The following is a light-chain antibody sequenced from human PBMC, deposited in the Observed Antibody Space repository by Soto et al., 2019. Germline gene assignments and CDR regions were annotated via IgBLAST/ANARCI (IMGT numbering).Light chain of an antibody. V-gene: IGKV1-5*03. CDR3: QHYNSYSEA. Sequence: DIPSTHSPCTLSGSVGCRVIMACGTSQTISSWLAWYQQKPGKAPKLLIYKASTLKSGVPSRFSGSGSGTEFTLTISSLQPDDFATYYCQHYNSYSEAFGQGTKVDIK. J-gene: IGKJ1*01. CDR1: QTISSW. CDR2: KAS.